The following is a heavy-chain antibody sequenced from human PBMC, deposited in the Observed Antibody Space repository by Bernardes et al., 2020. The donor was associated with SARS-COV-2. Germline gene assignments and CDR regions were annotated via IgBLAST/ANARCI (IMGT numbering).Heavy chain of an antibody. CDR2: IYYSGTT. CDR1: VGSIGSYY. D-gene: IGHD3-10*01. CDR3: ARDLSHLVRRGFDL. V-gene: IGHV4-59*01. J-gene: IGHJ2*01. Sequence: ETMSLTCTVSVGSIGSYYCAWIRPPPGKGLEWIGSIYYSGTTNYNPSLKSRVTISVDRSQNQFSLNLSSVTPADTAVYYCARDLSHLVRRGFDLWGRGTLVTVSS.